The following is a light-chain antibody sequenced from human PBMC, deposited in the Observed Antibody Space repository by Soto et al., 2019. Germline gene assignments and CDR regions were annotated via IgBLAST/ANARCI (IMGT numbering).Light chain of an antibody. CDR3: ETWDTNTRV. CDR2: LEGSGAY. J-gene: IGLJ2*01. V-gene: IGLV4-60*02. Sequence: QLVLTQSSSASASLGSSVKLTCTLSSGHSSYIIAWHQQQPGKAPRYLMNLEGSGAYNKGSGVPDRFSGSSSGADRYLTISILQFEDESDYYCETWDTNTRVFGGGTKLTVL. CDR1: SGHSSYI.